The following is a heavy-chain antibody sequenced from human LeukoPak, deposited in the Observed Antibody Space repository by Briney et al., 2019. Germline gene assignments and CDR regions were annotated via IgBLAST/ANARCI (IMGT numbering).Heavy chain of an antibody. CDR3: ARVYGGNSGFDY. Sequence: SETLSLTCTVSGGSISSSSYYWGWIRQPPGKGLEWIGSIYYSGSTYYNPSLKSRVTISVDTSKNQFSLKLSSVTTADTAVYYCARVYGGNSGFDYWGQGTLVTVSS. D-gene: IGHD4-23*01. CDR2: IYYSGST. V-gene: IGHV4-39*07. CDR1: GGSISSSSYY. J-gene: IGHJ4*02.